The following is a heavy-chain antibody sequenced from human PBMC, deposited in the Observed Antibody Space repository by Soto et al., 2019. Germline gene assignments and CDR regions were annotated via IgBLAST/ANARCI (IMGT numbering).Heavy chain of an antibody. Sequence: LSLTCTVSGSSISSGDYYWRWIRQPPGKGLEWIGYIYYSGSIYYNPSLKSRVTISVGTCKNQFSLKLSSVTAADTAEYYCASDRSVVVPPAISRAYYFDYGMDVWGQGTTVTVSS. CDR2: IYYSGSI. CDR3: ASDRSVVVPPAISRAYYFDYGMDV. J-gene: IGHJ6*02. D-gene: IGHD2-2*01. CDR1: GSSISSGDYY. V-gene: IGHV4-30-4*01.